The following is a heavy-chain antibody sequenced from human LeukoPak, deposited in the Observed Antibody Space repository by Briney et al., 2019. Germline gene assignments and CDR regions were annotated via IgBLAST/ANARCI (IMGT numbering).Heavy chain of an antibody. D-gene: IGHD4-17*01. J-gene: IGHJ6*03. Sequence: ASVTVSFTASAYTFTGYYMHWVRQAPGQGLEWMGWIYPNSGGTNYAQKFQGRVTMTRDTSISTAYMELSRLRSDDTAVYYCARLYGDYQYYYYYYMDVWGKGTTVTVSS. CDR2: IYPNSGGT. CDR3: ARLYGDYQYYYYYYMDV. V-gene: IGHV1-2*02. CDR1: AYTFTGYY.